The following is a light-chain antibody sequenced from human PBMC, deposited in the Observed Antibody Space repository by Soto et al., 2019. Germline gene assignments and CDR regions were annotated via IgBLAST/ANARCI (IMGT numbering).Light chain of an antibody. CDR3: QPGYSTPLT. V-gene: IGKV1-39*01. CDR2: AAS. Sequence: DIQMTQSPSSLSASVGDRVTITCRASQTISTYLNWYQQKPGRAPKLLIFAASSLQSGVPPRFNGSGSGTDFTLTVSILQPEDFATYFCQPGYSTPLTFGGGTKVDIK. CDR1: QTISTY. J-gene: IGKJ4*01.